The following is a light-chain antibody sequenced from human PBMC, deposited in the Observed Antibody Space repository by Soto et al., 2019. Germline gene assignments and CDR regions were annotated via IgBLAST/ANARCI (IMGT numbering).Light chain of an antibody. CDR2: GAS. CDR1: QSIANS. V-gene: IGKV3-20*01. Sequence: EIVLTQSPGTLSFSPGERASLSCRASQSIANSLAWYQQKPGQAPRLLIFGASNRATGIPDRFSGSGSGTDFTLTISSLEPEDFAVFYCHQYGISPPTFGPGTKVDIK. CDR3: HQYGISPPT. J-gene: IGKJ1*01.